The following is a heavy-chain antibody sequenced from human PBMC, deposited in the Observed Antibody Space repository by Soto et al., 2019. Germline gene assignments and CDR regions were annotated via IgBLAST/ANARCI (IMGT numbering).Heavy chain of an antibody. D-gene: IGHD6-6*01. J-gene: IGHJ6*02. Sequence: QVQLVESGGGVVQPGRSLRLSCAASGFSFSNYAMHWVRQAPGKGLEWGAVISYDGNNKYYADSVKGRFTISRDNSNITLYLQMNSLRGEDTAVYYCARISYSSSSFYYYGMDVWGQGTTVTVSS. CDR2: ISYDGNNK. CDR3: ARISYSSSSFYYYGMDV. V-gene: IGHV3-30-3*01. CDR1: GFSFSNYA.